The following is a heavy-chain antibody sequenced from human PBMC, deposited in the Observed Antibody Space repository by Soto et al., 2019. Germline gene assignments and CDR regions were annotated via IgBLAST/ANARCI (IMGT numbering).Heavy chain of an antibody. D-gene: IGHD6-25*01. CDR2: VYFDGTS. CDR1: GGSIGTYY. V-gene: IGHV4-59*01. CDR3: ARLKRSGLPGRKYYFDY. Sequence: KASETLSLTCTVSGGSIGTYYWSWIRQPPGKELEFIGYVYFDGTSNYSPSLRSRVTMSVDMPKNQFSLRLTSVIAADTAVYYCARLKRSGLPGRKYYFDYCGQGTLVTVSS. J-gene: IGHJ4*01.